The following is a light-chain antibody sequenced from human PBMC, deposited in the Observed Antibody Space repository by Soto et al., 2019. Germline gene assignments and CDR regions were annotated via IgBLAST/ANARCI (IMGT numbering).Light chain of an antibody. V-gene: IGKV1-39*01. J-gene: IGKJ3*01. CDR1: QSISSY. CDR3: QQSYSTHV. Sequence: DIQMTQSPSSLSASVGDRVTITCRASQSISSYLNWYQQKPGKAPKLLIYAASSLQSGVPSRFSGSGSGTYFTLTISRLQPEDFATYYCQQSYSTHVFGPGTKVDIK. CDR2: AAS.